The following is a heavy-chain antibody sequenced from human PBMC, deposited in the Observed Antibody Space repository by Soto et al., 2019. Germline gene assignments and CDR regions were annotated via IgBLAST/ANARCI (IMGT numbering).Heavy chain of an antibody. V-gene: IGHV4-39*01. CDR2: IYYSGST. Sequence: SETLSLTCTVSGGSISSSSYYWGWIRQPPGKGLEWIGSIYYSGSTYYNPSLKSRVTISVDTSKNQFSLKLSSVTAADTAVYYCARPFSGREIDYWGQGTLVTVSS. D-gene: IGHD1-1*01. CDR1: GGSISSSSYY. CDR3: ARPFSGREIDY. J-gene: IGHJ4*02.